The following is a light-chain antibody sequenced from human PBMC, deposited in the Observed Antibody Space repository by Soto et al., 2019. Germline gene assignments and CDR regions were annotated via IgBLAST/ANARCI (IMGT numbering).Light chain of an antibody. V-gene: IGKV1-9*01. J-gene: IGKJ4*01. Sequence: DIQLTQSPSFLSASVGDRVTITCRASQGISSYLAWYQQKPGKAPKLLIYAASTLQSGVPSRFSGSGSGTEFTLTISSLQPEDFATYSCQQVNSFPLTFGGGTKVDIK. CDR2: AAS. CDR3: QQVNSFPLT. CDR1: QGISSY.